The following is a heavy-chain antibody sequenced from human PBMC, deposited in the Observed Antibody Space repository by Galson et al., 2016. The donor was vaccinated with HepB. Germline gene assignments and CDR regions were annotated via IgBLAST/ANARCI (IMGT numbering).Heavy chain of an antibody. J-gene: IGHJ4*02. CDR2: INNNGDNR. Sequence: SLRLSCAASGFIFSNCPMIWVRQAPGKGLEWVATINNNGDNRHYADSVMGRFTISRDNFQNTVSLQMNSLRDDDTAVYYCVTWLQVHFDHWGRGILVTVSS. CDR3: VTWLQVHFDH. D-gene: IGHD6-19*01. V-gene: IGHV3-23*01. CDR1: GFIFSNCP.